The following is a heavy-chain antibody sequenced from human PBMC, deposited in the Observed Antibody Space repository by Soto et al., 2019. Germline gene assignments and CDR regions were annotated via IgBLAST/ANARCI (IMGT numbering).Heavy chain of an antibody. CDR3: ESVVGCSNCYGRGV. CDR2: ISSSDSTL. Sequence: QVQLVDSGGGFVKPGGSLILSCAGTGFTFNDYYMSWLHQPPRKALEWVSYISSSDSTLYYADSLKGRFTISRYNAKNSLNLLTHTLRAEETAVYYFESVVGCSNCYGRGVWGQGSTVIVCS. CDR1: GFTFNDYY. J-gene: IGHJ6*02. V-gene: IGHV3-11*01. D-gene: IGHD2-15*01.